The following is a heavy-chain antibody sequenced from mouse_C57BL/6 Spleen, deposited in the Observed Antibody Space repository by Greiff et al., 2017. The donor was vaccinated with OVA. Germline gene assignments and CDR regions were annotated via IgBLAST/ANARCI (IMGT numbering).Heavy chain of an antibody. D-gene: IGHD2-10*02. CDR3: AREGYGYYAMDY. CDR2: INPSNGGT. J-gene: IGHJ4*01. Sequence: VKLQQPGTELVKPGASVKLSCKASGYTFTSYWMHWVKQRPGQGLEWIGNINPSNGGTNYNEKFKSKATLTVDKSSSTAYMQLSSLTSEDSAVYYCAREGYGYYAMDYWGQGTSVTVSS. CDR1: GYTFTSYW. V-gene: IGHV1-53*01.